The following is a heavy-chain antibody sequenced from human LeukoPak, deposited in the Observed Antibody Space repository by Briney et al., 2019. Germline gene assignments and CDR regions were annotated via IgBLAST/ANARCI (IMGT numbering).Heavy chain of an antibody. J-gene: IGHJ4*02. CDR2: IYSGGST. Sequence: GGSLRLSCAASGFTVSRNYMSWVRQAPGKGLEWVSVIYSGGSTYYADSVKGRFTISRDNSKNTLYLQMNSLRAEDTAVYYCASTGYSSSFDYWGQGTLVTVSS. D-gene: IGHD6-13*01. CDR3: ASTGYSSSFDY. V-gene: IGHV3-53*01. CDR1: GFTVSRNY.